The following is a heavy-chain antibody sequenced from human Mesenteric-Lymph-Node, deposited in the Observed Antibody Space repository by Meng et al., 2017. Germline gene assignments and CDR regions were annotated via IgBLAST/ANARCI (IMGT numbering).Heavy chain of an antibody. V-gene: IGHV3-23*01. CDR1: GFTFSSYS. CDR3: AKLGSIAVARLDP. CDR2: ISGSGGST. D-gene: IGHD6-19*01. Sequence: GESLKISCVASGFTFSSYSMNWVRQAPGKGLEWVSAISGSGGSTYYADSVKGRFTISRDNSKNTLYLQMNSLRAEDTAVYYCAKLGSIAVARLDPWGQGTLVTVSS. J-gene: IGHJ5*02.